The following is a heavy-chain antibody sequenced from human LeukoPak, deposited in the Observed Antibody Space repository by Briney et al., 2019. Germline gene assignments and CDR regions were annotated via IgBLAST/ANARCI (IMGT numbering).Heavy chain of an antibody. Sequence: GGSLRLSCVASGFTFSSSWMHWVRQAPGKGLVWVSRLNGDGGSTNYADSVKGRFTISRDNAKNTLYLQMNSLRAEDTAVYYCAKDIYGDYTLGVWGQGTLVTVSS. J-gene: IGHJ4*02. V-gene: IGHV3-74*01. CDR3: AKDIYGDYTLGV. D-gene: IGHD4-17*01. CDR1: GFTFSSSW. CDR2: LNGDGGST.